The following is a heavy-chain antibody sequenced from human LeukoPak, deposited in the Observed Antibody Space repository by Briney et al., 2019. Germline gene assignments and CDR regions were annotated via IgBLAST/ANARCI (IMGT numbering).Heavy chain of an antibody. CDR1: GFTFSSYA. J-gene: IGHJ4*02. V-gene: IGHV3-21*01. CDR3: ARVVVAATGGRTDDY. Sequence: PGGSLRLSCAASGFTFSSYAMSWVRQAPGKGLEWVSSISSSSSYIYYADSVKGRFTISRDNAKNSLYLQMNGLRAEDTAVYYCARVVVAATGGRTDDYWGQGTLVTVSS. D-gene: IGHD2-15*01. CDR2: ISSSSSYI.